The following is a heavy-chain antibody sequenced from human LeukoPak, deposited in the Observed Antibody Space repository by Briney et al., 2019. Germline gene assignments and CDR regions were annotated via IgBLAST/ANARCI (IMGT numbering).Heavy chain of an antibody. CDR3: AKALAVAGMEYYFDY. CDR1: GFTFSSYA. J-gene: IGHJ4*02. Sequence: GGSLRLSCAASGFTFSSYAMSWVHQAPGKGLEWVSAISGSGGSTYYADSVKGRFTISRDNSKNTLYLQMNSLRAEDTAVYYCAKALAVAGMEYYFDYWGQGTLVTVSS. CDR2: ISGSGGST. V-gene: IGHV3-23*01. D-gene: IGHD6-19*01.